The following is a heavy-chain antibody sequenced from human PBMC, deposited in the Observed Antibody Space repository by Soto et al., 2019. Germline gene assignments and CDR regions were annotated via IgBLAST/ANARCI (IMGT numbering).Heavy chain of an antibody. Sequence: QVQLQESGPGLVRPSETLSLTCTVSGGSVNSYYWSWIRQTPGKGPEWIGYIFYSGSTNSNPSLKSRASMSVDMSKNQLSLRLRSLTAADTAVYYCARVFPSYCGGDCAYFDSWGQGILVTVSS. CDR1: GGSVNSYY. J-gene: IGHJ4*02. V-gene: IGHV4-59*02. CDR2: IFYSGST. CDR3: ARVFPSYCGGDCAYFDS. D-gene: IGHD2-21*02.